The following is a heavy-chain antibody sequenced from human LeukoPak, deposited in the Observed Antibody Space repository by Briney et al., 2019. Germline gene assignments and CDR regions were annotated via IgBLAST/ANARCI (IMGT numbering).Heavy chain of an antibody. J-gene: IGHJ5*02. D-gene: IGHD3-9*01. V-gene: IGHV1-8*02. Sequence: ASVKVSCKASGYTFTSYGISWVRQATGQGLEWMGWMNPNSGNTGYAQKFQGRVTMTRNTSISTAYMELSSLRSEDTAVYYCARGIYYDILTGYIGWFDPWGQGTLVTVSS. CDR2: MNPNSGNT. CDR3: ARGIYYDILTGYIGWFDP. CDR1: GYTFTSYG.